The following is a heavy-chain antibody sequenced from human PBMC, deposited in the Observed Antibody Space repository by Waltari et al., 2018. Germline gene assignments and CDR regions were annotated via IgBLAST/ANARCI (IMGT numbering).Heavy chain of an antibody. CDR1: GFTFSSYG. Sequence: QVQLVESGGGVVQPGGSLRLSCAASGFTFSSYGLHWVSKAPGKGWSWGAFLRYDGSHQYYADSVKCRFTISRDNSNNTLYLQMNSLRAEDTAVYYCSKGGLFPDANPTFDYWGQGTLVTVSS. CDR2: LRYDGSHQ. J-gene: IGHJ4*02. CDR3: SKGGLFPDANPTFDY. V-gene: IGHV3-30*02. D-gene: IGHD2-2*01.